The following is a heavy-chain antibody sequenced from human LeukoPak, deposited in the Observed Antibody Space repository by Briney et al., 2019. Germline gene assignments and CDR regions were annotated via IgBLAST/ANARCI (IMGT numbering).Heavy chain of an antibody. CDR2: ISFSSRYI. V-gene: IGHV3-21*01. J-gene: IGHJ6*02. Sequence: GGSLRLSCAASGFAFSSYSMNWVRQAPGKGLEWVSSISFSSRYIYYADSVKGRFTISRDNAKNSLYLQMNSLRAEDTAVYYCARDLRVGSEYTQFDYYYGMDVWGQGTTVTVSS. CDR1: GFAFSSYS. D-gene: IGHD3-22*01. CDR3: ARDLRVGSEYTQFDYYYGMDV.